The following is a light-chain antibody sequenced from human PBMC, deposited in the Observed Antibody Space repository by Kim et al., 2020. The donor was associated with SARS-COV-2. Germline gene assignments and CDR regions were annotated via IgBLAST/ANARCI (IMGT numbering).Light chain of an antibody. CDR2: QDS. V-gene: IGLV3-1*01. J-gene: IGLJ1*01. Sequence: SYELTQPPPVSVSPGQTASITCSGDKLGDKYACWYQQKPGQSPVLVIYQDSKRPSGIPERFSGSNSGNTATLTISGTQAMDEADYYCQAWDSSTGVFGTG. CDR3: QAWDSSTGV. CDR1: KLGDKY.